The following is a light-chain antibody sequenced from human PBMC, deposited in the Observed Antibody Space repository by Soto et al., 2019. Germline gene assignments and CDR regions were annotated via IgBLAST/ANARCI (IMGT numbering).Light chain of an antibody. CDR3: QQRSNWPPIT. CDR2: GAS. V-gene: IGKV3-15*01. CDR1: QSVISS. Sequence: EIVVTQSPALVSVSPGGRVSLSCRASQSVISSLAWDQQKLGQAPRLLIYGASTRATGIPARFSGSGSGTEFFLNISSLQSEDSAIYYCQQRSNWPPITFGQGTRLEIK. J-gene: IGKJ5*01.